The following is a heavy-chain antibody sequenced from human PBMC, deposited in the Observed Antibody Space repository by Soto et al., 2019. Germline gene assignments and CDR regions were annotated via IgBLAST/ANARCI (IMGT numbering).Heavy chain of an antibody. Sequence: EVQLLESGGGLVQPGGSLTLSCATSGFTFSSYAMVWVRQAAEKGLEWVASISNNGDTAYYADSVKGCFTISRGNSENSLYLHMTGLRAADTALYFCAKSRVFIGAIVALLDSWGQGTQVTVSS. CDR1: GFTFSSYA. V-gene: IGHV3-23*01. CDR3: AKSRVFIGAIVALLDS. D-gene: IGHD3-10*01. CDR2: ISNNGDTA. J-gene: IGHJ4*02.